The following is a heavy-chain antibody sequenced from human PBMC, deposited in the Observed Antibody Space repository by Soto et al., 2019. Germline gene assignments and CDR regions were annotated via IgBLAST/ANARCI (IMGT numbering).Heavy chain of an antibody. CDR2: ISAYNGNT. V-gene: IGHV1-18*01. CDR1: GYTFTSYG. D-gene: IGHD3-3*01. J-gene: IGHJ4*02. Sequence: ASVKVSCQASGYTFTSYGISWVRQAPGQGLEWMGWISAYNGNTNYAQKLQGRVTMTTDTSTSTAYMELRSLRSDDTAVYYCARVDDPEFWSGYYYFDYWGQGTLVTVSS. CDR3: ARVDDPEFWSGYYYFDY.